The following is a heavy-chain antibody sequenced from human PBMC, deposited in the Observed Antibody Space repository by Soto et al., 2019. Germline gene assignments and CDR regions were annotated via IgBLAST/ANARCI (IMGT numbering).Heavy chain of an antibody. V-gene: IGHV1-18*01. CDR2: ISAYNGNT. Sequence: QVQLVQSGAEVKKPGASVKVSCKASGYTFTSYGISWVRQAPGQGLEWMGWISAYNGNTNNAQKLQGRVTMTTDTATSTAYMELRSLISDDTAVYYCARGGNYDFWSGYTYYYYGMDVWGQGTTVTVSS. J-gene: IGHJ6*02. D-gene: IGHD3-3*01. CDR1: GYTFTSYG. CDR3: ARGGNYDFWSGYTYYYYGMDV.